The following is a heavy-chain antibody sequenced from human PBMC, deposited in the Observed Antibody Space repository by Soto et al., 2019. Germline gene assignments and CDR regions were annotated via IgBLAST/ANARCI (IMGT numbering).Heavy chain of an antibody. CDR1: AGSVTNSSYY. CDR3: VSQRTTVPTQACFDY. Sequence: SETLSLTCTVSAGSVTNSSYYWGWIRQSPGKGLEWIGSVYYRGRGYSKSSDKSRVTISVDTSKNRFSLSLNSVTASDTAVYFCVSQRTTVPTQACFDYWGPGALVTVSS. V-gene: IGHV4-39*01. CDR2: VYYRGRG. J-gene: IGHJ4*02. D-gene: IGHD4-17*01.